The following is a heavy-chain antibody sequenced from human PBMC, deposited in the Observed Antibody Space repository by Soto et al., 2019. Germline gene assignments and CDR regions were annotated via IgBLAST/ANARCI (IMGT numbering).Heavy chain of an antibody. V-gene: IGHV1-69*01. CDR2: IIPIFGTA. D-gene: IGHD3-3*01. CDR1: GGTFSSYA. Sequence: QVQLVQSGAEVKKPGSSVKVSCKASGGTFSSYAISWVRHAPGQGLEWMGGIIPIFGTANYAQKFKGRVTRTAGEPTRAAYMEVSSLRSEDTAVYYCARWRYYDFGSGYHTVAPQGQNYYYYGMDVWGQGATVTVSS. J-gene: IGHJ6*02. CDR3: ARWRYYDFGSGYHTVAPQGQNYYYYGMDV.